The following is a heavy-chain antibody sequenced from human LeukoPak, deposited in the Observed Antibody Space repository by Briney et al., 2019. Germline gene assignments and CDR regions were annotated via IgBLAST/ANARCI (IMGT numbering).Heavy chain of an antibody. CDR3: ARSGSYYGIDY. CDR2: ISYDGSNK. J-gene: IGHJ4*02. CDR1: GFTFSTYG. Sequence: GGSLRLSCAASGFTFSTYGMHWVRQAPGKGLEWVAVISYDGSNKYYADSVKGRFTISRDNSKNTLYLQMNSLRAEDTAVYYCARSGSYYGIDYWGQGTLVTVSS. D-gene: IGHD3-10*01. V-gene: IGHV3-30*03.